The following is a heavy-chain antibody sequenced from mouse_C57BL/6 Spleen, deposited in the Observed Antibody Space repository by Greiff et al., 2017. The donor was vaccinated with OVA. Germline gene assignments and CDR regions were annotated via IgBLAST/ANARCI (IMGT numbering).Heavy chain of an antibody. CDR1: GFTFSDYY. CDR2: ISNGGGST. Sequence: DVHLVESGGGLLQPGGSLKLSFAASGFTFSDYYFFWVRQTSEKRLVWVAYISNGGGSTYFPDTVKGRFTISRDNAKNTLYLQMSRLKSEDTAMYYCARHRYYFDYWGQGTTLTVSS. J-gene: IGHJ2*01. CDR3: ARHRYYFDY. V-gene: IGHV5-12*01.